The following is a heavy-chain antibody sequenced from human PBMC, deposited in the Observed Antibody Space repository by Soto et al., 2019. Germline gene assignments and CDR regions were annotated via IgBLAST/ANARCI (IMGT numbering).Heavy chain of an antibody. V-gene: IGHV3-48*03. Sequence: SGGSLRLSCAASGFPFSNYDMNWVRQAPGKGLEWISYVTSGGAIYYADSVKGRFTISRDNAKSSLYLQMNSLRAEDTAVYYCARVSFVYNVDAFDIWGQGTMVTVSS. CDR1: GFPFSNYD. CDR3: ARVSFVYNVDAFDI. J-gene: IGHJ3*02. D-gene: IGHD1-1*01. CDR2: VTSGGAI.